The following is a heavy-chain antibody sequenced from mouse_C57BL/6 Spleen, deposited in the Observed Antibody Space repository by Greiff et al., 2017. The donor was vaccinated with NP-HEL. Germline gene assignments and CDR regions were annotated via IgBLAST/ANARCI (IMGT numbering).Heavy chain of an antibody. V-gene: IGHV5-6*01. Sequence: DVQLVESGGDLVKPGGSLKLSCAASGFTFSSYGMSWVRQTPDKRLEWVATISSGGSYTYYPDSVKGRFTISRDNAKNTLYLQMSSLKSEDTAMYYCARHDYGSSYGAWFAYWGQGTLVTVSA. CDR3: ARHDYGSSYGAWFAY. CDR1: GFTFSSYG. J-gene: IGHJ3*01. D-gene: IGHD1-1*01. CDR2: ISSGGSYT.